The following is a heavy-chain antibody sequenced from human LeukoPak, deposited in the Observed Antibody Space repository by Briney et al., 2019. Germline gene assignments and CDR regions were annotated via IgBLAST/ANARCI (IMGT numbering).Heavy chain of an antibody. CDR3: AKGSLAVAGTRKRSDAFDI. V-gene: IGHV3-30-3*01. D-gene: IGHD6-19*01. CDR2: VSNDGDNT. J-gene: IGHJ3*02. Sequence: GGSLRLSCAASGFTFSSHTMHWVRQAPGKGLEWVAVVSNDGDNTYYADSVKGRFTISRDNSKNTLYLQMNSLRVEDTAVYYCAKGSLAVAGTRKRSDAFDIWGQGTMVTVSS. CDR1: GFTFSSHT.